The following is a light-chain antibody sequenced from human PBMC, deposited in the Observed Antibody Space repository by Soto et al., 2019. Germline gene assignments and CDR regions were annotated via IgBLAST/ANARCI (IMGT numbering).Light chain of an antibody. V-gene: IGLV2-11*01. CDR1: SSDVGGYDY. Sequence: QSALTQPPSVSGSPGQSVTISCTGTSSDVGGYDYVSWHQQHPGKAPKLIIYDVTKRPSGVPDRFSGSKSGNTASLIISGLQAEDEADYYCCSYAGSYTLVFGGGTKVTVL. J-gene: IGLJ2*01. CDR2: DVT. CDR3: CSYAGSYTLV.